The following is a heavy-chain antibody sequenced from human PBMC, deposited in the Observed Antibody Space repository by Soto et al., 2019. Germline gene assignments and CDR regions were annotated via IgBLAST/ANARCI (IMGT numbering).Heavy chain of an antibody. J-gene: IGHJ5*01. Sequence: SETLSLTCSVSGDSISTVDYFWAWIRQPPGQALEYIGYIYKSTTTYYNPSFESRVAISLDTSKSQFSLNVTSVTAADTAVYFCARGRYCLTGRCFPNWIDSWGQGTLVTVS. V-gene: IGHV4-30-4*01. CDR2: IYKSTTT. CDR3: ARGRYCLTGRCFPNWIDS. D-gene: IGHD2-15*01. CDR1: GDSISTVDYF.